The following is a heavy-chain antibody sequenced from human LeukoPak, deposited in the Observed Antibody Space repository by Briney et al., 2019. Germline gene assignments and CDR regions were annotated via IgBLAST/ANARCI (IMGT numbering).Heavy chain of an antibody. CDR1: GGSISSYY. CDR3: ARLSEWFGRQTNFDY. J-gene: IGHJ4*02. D-gene: IGHD3-3*01. CDR2: IYYSGST. V-gene: IGHV4-59*08. Sequence: SETLSLICTVSGGSISSYYWSWIRQPPGKGLEWIGYIYYSGSTNYNPSLKSRVTISVDTSKNQFSLKLSSVTAADTAVYYCARLSEWFGRQTNFDYWGQGTLVTVSS.